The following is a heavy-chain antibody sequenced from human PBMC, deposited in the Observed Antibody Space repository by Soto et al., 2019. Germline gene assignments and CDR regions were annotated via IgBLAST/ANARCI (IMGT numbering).Heavy chain of an antibody. V-gene: IGHV3-23*01. CDR2: ITSSGGT. J-gene: IGHJ5*02. CDR1: GFTFYNYA. D-gene: IGHD3-22*01. CDR3: AKGESSVSASYFDP. Sequence: DVQLLESGGDLAQPGGSLRLSCEASGFTFYNYAMAWVRQAPGRGLEWVSGITSSGGTYYADAVKGRFTISRDNSENTLYLQMNSLRAEDTAVYYCAKGESSVSASYFDPWGQGTLVTVSS.